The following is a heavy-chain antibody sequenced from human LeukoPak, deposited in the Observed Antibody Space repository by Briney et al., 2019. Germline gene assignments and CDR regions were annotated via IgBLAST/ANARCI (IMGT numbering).Heavy chain of an antibody. CDR1: GYTFTSYY. D-gene: IGHD6-19*01. J-gene: IGHJ4*02. V-gene: IGHV1-46*01. Sequence: ASVKVSCKASGYTFTSYYMHWVRQAPGQGLEWMGIINPSGGSTSYAQKFQGRVTMTRDTSTSTVYMELSSLRSEDTAVYYCARDRDGIAVAGTEFDYWGQGTLVTVSS. CDR3: ARDRDGIAVAGTEFDY. CDR2: INPSGGST.